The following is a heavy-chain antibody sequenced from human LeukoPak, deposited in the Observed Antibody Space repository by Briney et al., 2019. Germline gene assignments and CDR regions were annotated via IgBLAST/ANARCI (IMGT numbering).Heavy chain of an antibody. CDR1: GGSISSGSYY. D-gene: IGHD5-18*01. CDR2: INHSGST. V-gene: IGHV4-39*07. CDR3: AGYSYGYVYYYYMDV. J-gene: IGHJ6*03. Sequence: SQTLSLTCTVSGGSISSGSYYWSWIRQPPGKGLEWIGEINHSGSTNYNPSLKSRVTISVDTSKNQFSLKLSSVTAADTAVYYCAGYSYGYVYYYYMDVWGKGTTVTVSS.